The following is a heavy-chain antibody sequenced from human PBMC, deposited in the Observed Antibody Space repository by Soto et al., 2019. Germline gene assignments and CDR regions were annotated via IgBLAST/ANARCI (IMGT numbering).Heavy chain of an antibody. CDR2: FDPEDGET. V-gene: IGHV1-24*01. CDR3: ATGLGWVEPVDY. CDR1: GYTLTELS. J-gene: IGHJ4*02. Sequence: ASVKVSCKVSGYTLTELSMHWVRQAPGKGLEWMGGFDPEDGETIYAQKFQGRVTMTEDKSTDTAYMELSSLRSEDTAVYYCATGLGWVEPVDYWGQGTLVTVSS. D-gene: IGHD6-19*01.